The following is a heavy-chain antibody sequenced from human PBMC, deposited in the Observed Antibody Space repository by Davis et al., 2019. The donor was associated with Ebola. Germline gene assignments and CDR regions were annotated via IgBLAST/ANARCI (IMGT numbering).Heavy chain of an antibody. CDR3: ARLGYCTNGVCFDY. D-gene: IGHD2-8*01. V-gene: IGHV4-30-2*02. Sequence: SETLSLTCTVSGGSITSGGFSWSWIRQPPGKGLEWIGYIYDTGSSFYNPTLKSRVTMSVDRSKNQFSLKLSSVTAADTAVYYCARLGYCTNGVCFDYWGQGTLVTVSS. CDR2: IYDTGSS. CDR1: GGSITSGGFS. J-gene: IGHJ4*02.